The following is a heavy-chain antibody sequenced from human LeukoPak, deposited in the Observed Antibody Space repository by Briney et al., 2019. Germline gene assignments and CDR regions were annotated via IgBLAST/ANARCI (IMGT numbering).Heavy chain of an antibody. CDR2: IHYSTTA. V-gene: IGHV4-38-2*02. J-gene: IGHJ3*02. Sequence: SETLSLTCSVSGFSLSTGCFWGWIRQPPGRGLGWIGSIHYSTTAYYNPALESRVTISVRASKNRLSLKLDSVTAADTAVYYCVREGFGEGLRLSYAFDIWGQGTVVTVSS. CDR3: VREGFGEGLRLSYAFDI. CDR1: GFSLSTGCF. D-gene: IGHD3-10*01.